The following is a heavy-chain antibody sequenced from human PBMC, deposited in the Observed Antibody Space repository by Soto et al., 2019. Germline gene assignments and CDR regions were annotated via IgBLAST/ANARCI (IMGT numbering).Heavy chain of an antibody. CDR3: AKDYQYYDILTGYYTSDY. D-gene: IGHD3-9*01. CDR1: GFTFSSYA. J-gene: IGHJ4*02. Sequence: QTGGSLRLSCAASGFTFSSYAMSWVRQAPGKGLEWVSAISGSGGSTYYADSVKGRFTISRDNSKNTLYLQMNSLRAEDTAVYYCAKDYQYYDILTGYYTSDYWGQGTLVTVSS. CDR2: ISGSGGST. V-gene: IGHV3-23*01.